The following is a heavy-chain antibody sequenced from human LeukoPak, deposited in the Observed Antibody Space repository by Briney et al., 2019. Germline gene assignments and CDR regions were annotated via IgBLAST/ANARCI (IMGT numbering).Heavy chain of an antibody. V-gene: IGHV5-51*01. CDR3: ARPKYSSSLAFDI. D-gene: IGHD6-6*01. Sequence: EESLKSPCRASGNTSTTSSIVWVRQLPGKGREWLGIIYPGDSDTKYSPSFQGQVTISADKSISTAYLHWNSLKASDTATYYCARPKYSSSLAFDIWGQGTPVTVSS. J-gene: IGHJ4*02. CDR2: IYPGDSDT. CDR1: GNTSTTSS.